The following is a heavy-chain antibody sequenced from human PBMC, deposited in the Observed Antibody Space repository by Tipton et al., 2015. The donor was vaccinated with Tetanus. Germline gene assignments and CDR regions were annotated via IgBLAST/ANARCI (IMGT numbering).Heavy chain of an antibody. CDR1: GESFSDYY. Sequence: TLSLTCAVYGESFSDYYWSWIRQPPGKGLEWIGEIHPSGITDYNPSLKSRVIISVDTSKNQFSLKLSSVTAADSALHFCGRGTDAYKSGNYWGQGTLVTVSS. CDR3: GRGTDAYKSGNY. D-gene: IGHD5-24*01. CDR2: IHPSGIT. V-gene: IGHV4-34*01. J-gene: IGHJ4*01.